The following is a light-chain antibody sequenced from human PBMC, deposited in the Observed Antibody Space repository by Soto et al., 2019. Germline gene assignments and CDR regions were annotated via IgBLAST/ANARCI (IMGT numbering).Light chain of an antibody. CDR1: QSVLYSSNNKNY. Sequence: DIVMSQTPDSLAVSLGERATINCKSSQSVLYSSNNKNYLAWYQQKPGQPPKLLIYWASLRESGVPDRFSGSGSGTDFTLTISSLQAEDVAVYYCQQYYNTPLTFGGGTKVEIK. V-gene: IGKV4-1*01. CDR2: WAS. CDR3: QQYYNTPLT. J-gene: IGKJ4*01.